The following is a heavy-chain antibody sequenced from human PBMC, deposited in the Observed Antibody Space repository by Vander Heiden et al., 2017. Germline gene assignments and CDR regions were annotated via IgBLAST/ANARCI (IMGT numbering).Heavy chain of an antibody. Sequence: EVQPVAPGGGLVQPGGSLRLSCAFSRFTLSNAGRNWVRQAPGKGLEWVGRIKSKTDGGKTDYAAPVKGRFTISRDDSKNTRYLQMNSLKTEDTAVYYCTTRPPRRARSGAFDIWGQGTMVTVSS. D-gene: IGHD1-26*01. CDR2: IKSKTDGGKT. CDR1: RFTLSNAG. J-gene: IGHJ3*02. CDR3: TTRPPRRARSGAFDI. V-gene: IGHV3-15*07.